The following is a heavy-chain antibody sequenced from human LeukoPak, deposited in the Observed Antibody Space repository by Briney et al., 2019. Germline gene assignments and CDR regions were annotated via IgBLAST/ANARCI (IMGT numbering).Heavy chain of an antibody. J-gene: IGHJ4*02. CDR1: GFTFSSYA. D-gene: IGHD2-15*01. CDR2: ISGSGGST. V-gene: IGHV3-23*01. Sequence: PGGSLRLSCAASGFTFSSYAMSWVRQAPGKGLEWVSAISGSGGSTYYADSVKGRFTISRDNSKNTLYLQMNSLRAEDTAVYYCAKDGGWDHCNRGSCYHDSWGQGTLVTVSS. CDR3: AKDGGWDHCNRGSCYHDS.